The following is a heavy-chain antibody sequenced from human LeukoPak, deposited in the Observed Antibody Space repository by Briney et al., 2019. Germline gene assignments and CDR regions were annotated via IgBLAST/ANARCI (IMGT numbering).Heavy chain of an antibody. V-gene: IGHV1-2*04. Sequence: ASVKVSCKASGYTFTGYYMHWVRQAPGQGLEWMGWIDPNSGGTNYAQKFQGWVTMTRDTSISTAYMELSRLRSDDTAVYYCARDASGSHFDYWGQGTLVTVSS. J-gene: IGHJ4*02. CDR2: IDPNSGGT. CDR1: GYTFTGYY. D-gene: IGHD1-26*01. CDR3: ARDASGSHFDY.